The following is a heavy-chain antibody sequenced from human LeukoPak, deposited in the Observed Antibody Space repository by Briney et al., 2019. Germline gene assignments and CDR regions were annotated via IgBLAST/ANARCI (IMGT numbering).Heavy chain of an antibody. V-gene: IGHV3-74*01. J-gene: IGHJ4*02. CDR1: GFTFSNYW. D-gene: IGHD3-16*01. Sequence: GGSLRLSCAASGFTFSNYWMHWVCQAPGKGLVWVSRINSDGSSTSYADSVKGRFTISRDNAKNTLYLQMNSLRAEDTAVYFCARSGGGFFDYWGQGTLVTVSS. CDR3: ARSGGGFFDY. CDR2: INSDGSST.